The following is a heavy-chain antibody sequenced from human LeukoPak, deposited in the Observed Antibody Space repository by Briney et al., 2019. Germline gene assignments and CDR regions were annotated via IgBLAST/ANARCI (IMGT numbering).Heavy chain of an antibody. V-gene: IGHV5-51*01. D-gene: IGHD6-13*01. J-gene: IGHJ6*02. CDR3: ARRGGSSWPYYYYGMDV. Sequence: GESLKISCKGSGYSFTSYWIGWVRQMPGKGLEWMGIIYPGDSDTRYSPSFQGQVTISADKSISTAYLQWSSLKASDTAMYYCARRGGSSWPYYYYGMDVWGQGTTVTVS. CDR1: GYSFTSYW. CDR2: IYPGDSDT.